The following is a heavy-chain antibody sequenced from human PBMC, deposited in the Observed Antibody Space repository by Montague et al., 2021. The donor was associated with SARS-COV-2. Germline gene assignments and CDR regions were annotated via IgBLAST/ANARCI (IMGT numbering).Heavy chain of an antibody. J-gene: IGHJ4*02. CDR1: GFTFSSYG. Sequence: SRRLSCAASGFTFSSYGMNWVRQAPGKGLEWLSSISYSGGITNYADSVRGRFTISRDFAKNSLYLQMNSLRAEDTAVYYCVREGSGWFFDYWGQGTLVTVSS. D-gene: IGHD2-15*01. CDR3: VREGSGWFFDY. V-gene: IGHV3-48*03. CDR2: ISYSGGIT.